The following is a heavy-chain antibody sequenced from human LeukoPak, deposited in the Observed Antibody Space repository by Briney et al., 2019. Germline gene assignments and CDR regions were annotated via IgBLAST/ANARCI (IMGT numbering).Heavy chain of an antibody. CDR3: AKDGTRWLQGEDY. CDR1: GFTFSSYA. CDR2: ISGSGGST. V-gene: IGHV3-23*01. Sequence: GGSLRLSCAASGFTFSSYAMSWVRQAPGKGLEWVSAISGSGGSTYYADSVKGRFTISRDNSKNTLYLQMNSLRAEDTAVCYCAKDGTRWLQGEDYWGQGTLVTVSS. D-gene: IGHD5-24*01. J-gene: IGHJ4*02.